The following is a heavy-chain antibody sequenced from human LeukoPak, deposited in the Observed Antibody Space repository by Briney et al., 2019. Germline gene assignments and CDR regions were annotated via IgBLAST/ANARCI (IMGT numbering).Heavy chain of an antibody. D-gene: IGHD3-22*01. CDR3: ARDLASSGYYVWYYYYGMDV. J-gene: IGHJ6*02. CDR2: ISSSGSTI. V-gene: IGHV3-11*01. CDR1: GFTFSDYY. Sequence: PGGSLRLSCAASGFTFSDYYMSWIRQAPGKGLEWVSYISSSGSTIYYADSVKGRFTISRDNAKNSLYLQMNSLRAEDTAVYYCARDLASSGYYVWYYYYGMDVWGQGTTVTVSS.